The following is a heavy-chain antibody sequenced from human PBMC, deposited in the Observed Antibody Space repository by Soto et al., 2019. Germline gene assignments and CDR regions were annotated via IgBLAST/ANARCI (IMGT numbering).Heavy chain of an antibody. V-gene: IGHV1-69*01. CDR2: IIPIFGTA. Sequence: QVQLVQSGAEVKKPGSSVKVSCKASGGTFSSYAISWVRQAPGQGLEWMGGIIPIFGTANYAQKFQARVTITADESTSTAYMELSSLRSEDTAVYYCARDLGYCSSTSCQDNLFDPWSHGTLVTVSS. CDR3: ARDLGYCSSTSCQDNLFDP. D-gene: IGHD2-2*03. CDR1: GGTFSSYA. J-gene: IGHJ5*02.